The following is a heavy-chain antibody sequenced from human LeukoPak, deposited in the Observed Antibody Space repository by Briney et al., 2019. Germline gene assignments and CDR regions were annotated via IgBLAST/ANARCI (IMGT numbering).Heavy chain of an antibody. Sequence: GGSLRLSCAASGSTFSSYAMSWVRQAPGKGLEWVSAISGSGGSTYYADSVKGWFTISRDNSKNTLYLQMNSLRAEDTAVYYCAGSYYLLRFDYWGQGTLVTVSS. J-gene: IGHJ4*02. CDR2: ISGSGGST. V-gene: IGHV3-23*01. D-gene: IGHD2-15*01. CDR1: GSTFSSYA. CDR3: AGSYYLLRFDY.